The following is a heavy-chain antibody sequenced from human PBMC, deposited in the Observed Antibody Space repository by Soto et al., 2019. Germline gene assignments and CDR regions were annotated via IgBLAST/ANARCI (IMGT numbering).Heavy chain of an antibody. V-gene: IGHV4-31*03. D-gene: IGHD2-8*02. CDR3: ARDKITGLFDY. Sequence: SETLSLTCTVSGASISSGGYYWSWIRQHPGKGLEWIGYIYYSGSTYYNPSLKSRVTISVDTSKNQFSLKLTSVTAADTAVYYCARDKITGLFDYWGQGTLVTVSS. CDR1: GASISSGGYY. CDR2: IYYSGST. J-gene: IGHJ4*02.